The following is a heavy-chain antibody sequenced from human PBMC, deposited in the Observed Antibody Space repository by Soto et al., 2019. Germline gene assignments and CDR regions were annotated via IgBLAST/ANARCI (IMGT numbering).Heavy chain of an antibody. D-gene: IGHD6-6*01. Sequence: ASVKVSCKASGYTFTSYYMHWVRQAPGQGLEWMGIIKPSGGSTSYAQKFQGRVNMTRETFTSTVYMELSRLRSEDTAVYYCTGGTDPSKTGSSSYYDYWGQGTLVTVSS. CDR1: GYTFTSYY. CDR2: IKPSGGST. V-gene: IGHV1-46*01. CDR3: TGGTDPSKTGSSSYYDY. J-gene: IGHJ4*02.